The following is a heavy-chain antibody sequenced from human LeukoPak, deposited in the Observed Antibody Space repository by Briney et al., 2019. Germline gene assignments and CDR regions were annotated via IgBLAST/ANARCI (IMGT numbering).Heavy chain of an antibody. Sequence: GGSLRLSCATSGFTFSSYGFHWVRQAPGKGLEWVAVIWYDGSNKYYADSVKGRFTISRDNSKNTLYLQMNSLRAEDTAVYYCARDRVGDLDYWGQGTLVTVSS. V-gene: IGHV3-33*01. J-gene: IGHJ4*02. CDR1: GFTFSSYG. CDR3: ARDRVGDLDY. CDR2: IWYDGSNK. D-gene: IGHD1-26*01.